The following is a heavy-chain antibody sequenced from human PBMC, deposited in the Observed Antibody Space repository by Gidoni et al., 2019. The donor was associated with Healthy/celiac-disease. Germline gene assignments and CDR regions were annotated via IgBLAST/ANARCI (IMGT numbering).Heavy chain of an antibody. CDR3: AKEEGITMVRADY. V-gene: IGHV3-23*01. CDR2: IRGSGGST. J-gene: IGHJ4*02. Sequence: EVQLLESGGGLVQPGGSLRLSCAASGFTFSSYAMSWVRQAPGKGREWVSAIRGSGGSTYYADSVKGRFTISRDNSKNTRYLQMNSLRAEDKAVYYCAKEEGITMVRADYRGQGTLVTVSS. D-gene: IGHD3-10*01. CDR1: GFTFSSYA.